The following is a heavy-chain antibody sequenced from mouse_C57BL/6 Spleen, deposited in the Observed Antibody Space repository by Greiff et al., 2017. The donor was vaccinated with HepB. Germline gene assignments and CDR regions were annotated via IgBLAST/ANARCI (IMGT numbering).Heavy chain of an antibody. CDR1: GYTFTSYW. CDR2: IYPSDSET. D-gene: IGHD3-2*02. J-gene: IGHJ4*01. Sequence: VQLQQSGAELVRPGSSVKLSCKASGYTFTSYWMDWVKQRPGQGLEWIGNIYPSDSETHYNQKFKDKATLTVDKSSSTAYMQLSSLTSEDSAVYYCARSRTAQARYCYAMDYWGQGTSVTVSS. V-gene: IGHV1-61*01. CDR3: ARSRTAQARYCYAMDY.